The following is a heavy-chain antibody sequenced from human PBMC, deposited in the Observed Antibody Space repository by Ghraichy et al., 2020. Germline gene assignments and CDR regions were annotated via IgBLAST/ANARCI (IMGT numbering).Heavy chain of an antibody. CDR2: SSYSGST. V-gene: IGHV4-39*02. CDR3: ARPWSDYSGFDV. Sequence: SETLSLTCTVSGGSISSCNYYWAWIRQSQEKGLEWIGSSSYSGSTYYNPSLKSRVTISEDTSNNHFSLKLTSVTAADTALYYCARPWSDYSGFDVWGPGTLVTVSS. D-gene: IGHD4-11*01. J-gene: IGHJ3*01. CDR1: GGSISSCNYY.